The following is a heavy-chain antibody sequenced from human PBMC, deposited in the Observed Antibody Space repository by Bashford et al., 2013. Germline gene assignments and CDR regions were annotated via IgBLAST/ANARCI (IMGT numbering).Heavy chain of an antibody. Sequence: VASVKVSCKASGGTFSSYAISWVRQAPGQGLEWMGGIIPILGIANYAQKFQGRVTITADKSTSTAYMELSSLRSEDTAVYYCARRLSGSLPYNWFDPWGQGTLVTVSS. V-gene: IGHV1-69*10. J-gene: IGHJ5*02. CDR1: GGTFSSYA. CDR3: ARRLSGSLPYNWFDP. D-gene: IGHD1-26*01. CDR2: IIPILGIA.